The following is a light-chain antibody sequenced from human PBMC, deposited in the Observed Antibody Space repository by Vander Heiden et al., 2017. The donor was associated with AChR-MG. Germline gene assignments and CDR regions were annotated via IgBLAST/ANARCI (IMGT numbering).Light chain of an antibody. V-gene: IGKV4-1*01. Sequence: DIVMTQPPDSLAVSLGETPTINCKSSQSVLYSSNNKNNLAWYQQKPGQPPKLLIYWASTRESGVPDRFSGSGSGTDFTLTISSLQAEDVAVYYCQQFSSTLTFGGGTKVEIK. J-gene: IGKJ4*01. CDR3: QQFSSTLT. CDR2: WAS. CDR1: QSVLYSSNNKNN.